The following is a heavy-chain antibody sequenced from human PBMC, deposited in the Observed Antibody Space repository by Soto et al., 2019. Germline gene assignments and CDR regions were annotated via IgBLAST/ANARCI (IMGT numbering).Heavy chain of an antibody. CDR1: TFTFSSYS. CDR2: ISSSSSYI. Sequence: LRLACLASTFTFSSYSLTWVRQAPGKVLEWVSSISSSSSYIHYADSVKGRFTISRDNAKISLYLQMNSLRAEDTAVYYCARDHDTPHSSCCSHGASAFDIWGQGTMVTVSS. J-gene: IGHJ3*02. D-gene: IGHD3-22*01. CDR3: ARDHDTPHSSCCSHGASAFDI. V-gene: IGHV3-21*01.